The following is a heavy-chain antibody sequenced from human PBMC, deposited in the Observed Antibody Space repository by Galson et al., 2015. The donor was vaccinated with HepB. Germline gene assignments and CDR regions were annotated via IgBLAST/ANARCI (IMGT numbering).Heavy chain of an antibody. CDR2: INHSGST. D-gene: IGHD5-12*01. Sequence: SETLSLTCAVYGGSFSGYYWSWIRQPPGKGLEWIGEINHSGSTNYNPSLKSRVTISVDTSKNQFSLKLSSVTAADTAVYYCARGLDGRGYSGPDWSFDYWGQGTLVTVSS. J-gene: IGHJ4*02. V-gene: IGHV4-34*01. CDR1: GGSFSGYY. CDR3: ARGLDGRGYSGPDWSFDY.